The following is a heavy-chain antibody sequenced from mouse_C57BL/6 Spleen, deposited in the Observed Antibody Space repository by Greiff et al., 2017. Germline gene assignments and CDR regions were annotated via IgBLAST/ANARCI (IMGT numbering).Heavy chain of an antibody. CDR2: INPSTGGT. D-gene: IGHD2-1*01. Sequence: EVQLQQSGPELVKPGASVKISCKASGYSFTGYYMNWVKQSPEKSLEWIGEINPSTGGTTYNQKFKAKATLTVDKSSSTAYMQLKSLTSEDSAVYYCARSYGNYAFAYWGQGTLVTVSA. CDR1: GYSFTGYY. CDR3: ARSYGNYAFAY. J-gene: IGHJ3*01. V-gene: IGHV1-42*01.